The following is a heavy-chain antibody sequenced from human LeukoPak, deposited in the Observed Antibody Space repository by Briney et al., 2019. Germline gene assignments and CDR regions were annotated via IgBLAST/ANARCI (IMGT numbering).Heavy chain of an antibody. V-gene: IGHV3-7*04. J-gene: IGHJ3*02. CDR2: IKQDGGEK. CDR3: ARASQRAFDI. CDR1: GFTFSSYW. Sequence: GGSLRLSCAASGFTFSSYWMSWVRQAPGKGLEWVASIKQDGGEKFYVDSVRGRFTISRDNAKNSLSLQMNSLRAEDTAVYYCARASQRAFDIWGQGTMVTVSP.